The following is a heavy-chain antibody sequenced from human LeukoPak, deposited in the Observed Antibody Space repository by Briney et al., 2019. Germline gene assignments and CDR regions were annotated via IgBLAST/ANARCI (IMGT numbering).Heavy chain of an antibody. CDR1: GGSISSHY. CDR3: ARGPSEWELPSSWIY. CDR2: IYYSGST. J-gene: IGHJ4*02. V-gene: IGHV4-59*11. Sequence: SETLSLTCTVSGGSISSHYWSWIRQPPGKGLEWIGYIYYSGSTNYNPSLKSRVTISVDTSKNQFSLKLSSVTAADTAVYYCARGPSEWELPSSWIYWGQGTLVTVSS. D-gene: IGHD1-26*01.